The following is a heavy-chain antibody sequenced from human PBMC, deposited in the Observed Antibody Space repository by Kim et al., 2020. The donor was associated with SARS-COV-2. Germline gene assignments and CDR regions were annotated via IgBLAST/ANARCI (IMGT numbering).Heavy chain of an antibody. Sequence: ASVKVSCKTSGYAFNYYYIHWVRRAPRQGLEWMGMIYPHDGSSTFAQKFQARITMISYTSTTTDYMVFSGLGFDDPAIYFCSRGGTTIVLAFVDYCCQG. J-gene: IGHJ4*02. V-gene: IGHV1-46*02. CDR1: GYAFNYYY. CDR2: IYPHDGSS. CDR3: SRGGTTIVLAFVDY. D-gene: IGHD3-22*01.